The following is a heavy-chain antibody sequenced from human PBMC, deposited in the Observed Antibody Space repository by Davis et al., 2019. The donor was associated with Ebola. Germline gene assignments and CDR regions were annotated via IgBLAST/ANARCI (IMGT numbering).Heavy chain of an antibody. CDR1: GFTVRSNH. J-gene: IGHJ4*02. Sequence: PGGSLRLSCAASGFTVRSNHMSWVRQAPGKGLEWVSVIYDHSTAYADSVRGRFIISRDKSNNTLYLEMNSLRVDDTAVYYCATTQWLREFDNWGQGTLVTVSS. D-gene: IGHD6-19*01. V-gene: IGHV3-53*05. CDR3: ATTQWLREFDN. CDR2: IYDHST.